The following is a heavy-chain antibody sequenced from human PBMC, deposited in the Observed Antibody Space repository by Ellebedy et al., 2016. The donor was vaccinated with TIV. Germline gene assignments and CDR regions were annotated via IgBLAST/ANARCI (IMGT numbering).Heavy chain of an antibody. V-gene: IGHV3-74*01. Sequence: GESLKISCVASGFAFSSRWIHWVRQAPGKGLVWVSHINSDGSSTTYVDSVKGRFTISRDNAKNSLYLQMNSLRAEDTAVYFCARSRGVSYWGQGTLVTVSS. CDR2: INSDGSST. D-gene: IGHD2-8*01. J-gene: IGHJ4*02. CDR3: ARSRGVSY. CDR1: GFAFSSRW.